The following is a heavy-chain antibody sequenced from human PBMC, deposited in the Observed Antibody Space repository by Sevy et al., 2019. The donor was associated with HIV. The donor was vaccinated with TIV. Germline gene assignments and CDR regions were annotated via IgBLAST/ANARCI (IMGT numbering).Heavy chain of an antibody. Sequence: ASVKVSCKASGYTFTGYYMHWVRQAPGQGLEWMGWTNPNSGGTNYAQKFQGWVTMTRDTSISTAYMELSRLRSDDTAVYYCARGGSSGPNGPFDIWGQGTMVTVSS. V-gene: IGHV1-2*04. CDR3: ARGGSSGPNGPFDI. D-gene: IGHD3-22*01. CDR1: GYTFTGYY. CDR2: TNPNSGGT. J-gene: IGHJ3*02.